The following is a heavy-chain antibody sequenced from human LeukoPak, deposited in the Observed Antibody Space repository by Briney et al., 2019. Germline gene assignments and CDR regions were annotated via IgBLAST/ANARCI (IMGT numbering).Heavy chain of an antibody. Sequence: SETLSLTCTVSGGSIRSSSYYWGWIRQPPGKGLEWIGTAYYTGSTYYNPSLKSRVTISVGTSQNQFSLKLSSVTASDTAVYYCARHGYGDYVVAFDVWGQGTMVTVSS. CDR3: ARHGYGDYVVAFDV. V-gene: IGHV4-39*01. D-gene: IGHD4-17*01. J-gene: IGHJ3*01. CDR2: AYYTGST. CDR1: GGSIRSSSYY.